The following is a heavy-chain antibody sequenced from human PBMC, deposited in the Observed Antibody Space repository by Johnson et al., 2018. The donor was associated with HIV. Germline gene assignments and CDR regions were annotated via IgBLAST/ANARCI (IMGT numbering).Heavy chain of an antibody. CDR3: AKGEAQEGWIQLRSFAFDF. D-gene: IGHD5-24*01. CDR1: GFTLSNYW. Sequence: QMQLVESGGGLVQRGGSLRLSCAASGFTLSNYWMSWVRQAPGKGLEWVAFIQNAESVKYYADSVKGRFTISRDNSRNTLYLQMGTLGPEETAVYYCAKGEAQEGWIQLRSFAFDFWGRGTMVTVSS. V-gene: IGHV3-30*02. J-gene: IGHJ3*01. CDR2: IQNAESVK.